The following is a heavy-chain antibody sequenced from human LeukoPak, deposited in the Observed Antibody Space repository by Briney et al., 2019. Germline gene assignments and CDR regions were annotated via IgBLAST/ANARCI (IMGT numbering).Heavy chain of an antibody. CDR3: ANVEAMNYYGSASPYSPN. Sequence: GGSLRLSCAASGFTFSSYAMSWVRQAPGKGLEWVSDISGSGISTYYLDSVKGRFTISRDNSRDTLFLQMNSLRAEDTALYYCANVEAMNYYGSASPYSPNWGQGTLVTVSS. CDR2: ISGSGIST. CDR1: GFTFSSYA. J-gene: IGHJ4*02. V-gene: IGHV3-23*01. D-gene: IGHD3-10*01.